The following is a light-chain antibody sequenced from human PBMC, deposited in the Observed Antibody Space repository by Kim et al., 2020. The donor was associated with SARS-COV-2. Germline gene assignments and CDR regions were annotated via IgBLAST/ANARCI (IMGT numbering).Light chain of an antibody. Sequence: PASISCRSSQSLLHSNGYYYLDWYLQKPGQSPQLLIYLGSNRAAGVPDRFSGSGSGTDSTLKISRVEAEDVGVYYCMQTLLTPRTFGQGTKLEI. CDR2: LGS. J-gene: IGKJ2*01. CDR1: QSLLHSNGYYY. V-gene: IGKV2-28*01. CDR3: MQTLLTPRT.